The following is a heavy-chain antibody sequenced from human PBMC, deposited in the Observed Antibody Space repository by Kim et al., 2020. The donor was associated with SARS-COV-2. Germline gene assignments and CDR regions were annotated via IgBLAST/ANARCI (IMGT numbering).Heavy chain of an antibody. CDR3: ARLRLLWFGGGMDV. J-gene: IGHJ6*02. Sequence: SPSFQGQVTISADKSISTAYLQWSSLKASDTAMYYCARLRLLWFGGGMDVWGQGTTVTVSS. D-gene: IGHD3-10*01. V-gene: IGHV5-51*01.